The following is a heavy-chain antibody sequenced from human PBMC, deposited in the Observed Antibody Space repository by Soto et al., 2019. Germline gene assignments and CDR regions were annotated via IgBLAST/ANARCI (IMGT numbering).Heavy chain of an antibody. V-gene: IGHV3-48*01. CDR2: ISSSSSTI. CDR3: AGEKGYCSGGSCYPSPSLDAFDI. D-gene: IGHD2-15*01. J-gene: IGHJ3*02. CDR1: GFTFSSYR. Sequence: GGSLRLSCAASGFTFSSYRMNWVRHAPGKGLEWVSYISSSSSTIYYADSVKGRFTISRDNAKNSLYLQMNSLRAEDTAVYYWAGEKGYCSGGSCYPSPSLDAFDIWGQGTMVTVSS.